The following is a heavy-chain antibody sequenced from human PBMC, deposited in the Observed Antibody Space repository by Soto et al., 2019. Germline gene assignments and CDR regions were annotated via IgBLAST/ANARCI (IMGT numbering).Heavy chain of an antibody. CDR2: IYYSGST. J-gene: IGHJ4*02. V-gene: IGHV4-39*01. Sequence: SETLSLTCTVSGGSISSSSYYWGWIRQPPGKGLEWIGSIYYSGSTYYNPSLKSRVTISVDTSKNQFSLKLSSVTAADTAVYYCARHRIAVAGDFDYWGQGTLVTVSS. CDR3: ARHRIAVAGDFDY. D-gene: IGHD6-19*01. CDR1: GGSISSSSYY.